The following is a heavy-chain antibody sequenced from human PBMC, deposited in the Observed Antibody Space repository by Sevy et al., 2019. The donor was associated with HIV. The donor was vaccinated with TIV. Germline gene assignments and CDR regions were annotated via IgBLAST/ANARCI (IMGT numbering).Heavy chain of an antibody. V-gene: IGHV4-59*08. Sequence: SETLSLTCTVSGGSITSLYWNWIRQPPGKGLEWIANIYYNGPINYNPPLRSRVTLSLDTSTNQFSLRRSSVTAADTAMYYCAGENAWGRGYSWGQGTLVTVSS. CDR2: IYYNGPI. J-gene: IGHJ4*02. CDR3: AGENAWGRGYS. CDR1: GGSITSLY. D-gene: IGHD1-26*01.